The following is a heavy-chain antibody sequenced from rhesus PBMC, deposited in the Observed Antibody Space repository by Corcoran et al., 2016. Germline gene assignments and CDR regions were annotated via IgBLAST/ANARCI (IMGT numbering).Heavy chain of an antibody. Sequence: QVQLQESGPGLVKPSETLSLTCTVSGASISSNWWSWIRQVPGKGLEWIGGINGNSGSTNYNPPLKSRVTISKDASKNQLSLMLSSVTAADTAMYHCARGQAATPFDYWGQGVLVTVSS. J-gene: IGHJ4*01. CDR3: ARGQAATPFDY. V-gene: IGHV4-80*01. CDR1: GASISSNW. D-gene: IGHD4-29*01. CDR2: INGNSGST.